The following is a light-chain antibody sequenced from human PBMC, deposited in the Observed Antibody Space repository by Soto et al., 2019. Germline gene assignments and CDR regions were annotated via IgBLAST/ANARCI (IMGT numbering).Light chain of an antibody. CDR3: QQYGSSPQR. Sequence: IVMTQSPATLSVSPGERATLSCRASQSVSSSYLAWYQQKPGQAPRLLIYGASSRATGIPDRFSGSGSGTDFTLTISRLEPEDFAVYYCQQYGSSPQRFGQGTKVDIK. CDR2: GAS. CDR1: QSVSSSY. V-gene: IGKV3-20*01. J-gene: IGKJ1*01.